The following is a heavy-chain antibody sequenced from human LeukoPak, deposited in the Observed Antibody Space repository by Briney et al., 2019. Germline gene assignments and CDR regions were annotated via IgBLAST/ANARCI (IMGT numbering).Heavy chain of an antibody. D-gene: IGHD3-9*01. CDR1: GGSISSGTYY. V-gene: IGHV4-30-2*01. J-gene: IGHJ3*02. Sequence: PSETLSLTCTISGGSISSGTYYWSWIRQPPGKGLEWIGYIYHSGSTYYNPSLKSRVTISVDRSRNQFSLKLSSVTAADTAVYYCARDDILTGYDAFDIWGQGTMVTVSS. CDR3: ARDDILTGYDAFDI. CDR2: IYHSGST.